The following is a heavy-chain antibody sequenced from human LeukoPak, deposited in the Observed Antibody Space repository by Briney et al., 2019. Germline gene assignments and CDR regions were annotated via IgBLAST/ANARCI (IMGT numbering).Heavy chain of an antibody. CDR2: IQPDGSGA. CDR1: GFTFRGYW. Sequence: GGSLRLSCVTSGFTFRGYWMSWFRQAPGKGLEWVGNIQPDGSGAFYVDAMRGRFTISRDNAQNSLYLQINSLRAEDTAVYYCAREDDHNANDCWGQGTLVTVSS. V-gene: IGHV3-7*01. D-gene: IGHD5-24*01. CDR3: AREDDHNANDC. J-gene: IGHJ4*02.